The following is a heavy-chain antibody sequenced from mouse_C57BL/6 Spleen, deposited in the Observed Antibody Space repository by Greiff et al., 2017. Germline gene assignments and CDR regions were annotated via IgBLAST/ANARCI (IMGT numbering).Heavy chain of an antibody. Sequence: QVQLQQSGAELARPGASVKLSCKASGYTFTSYGISWVKQRTGQGLEWIGEIYPRSGNTYYNEKFKGKATLTAGKSSSTAYMELRSLTSEDSAVYFCARGGHYGSSPAWFAYWGQGTLVTVSA. V-gene: IGHV1-81*01. CDR1: GYTFTSYG. CDR2: IYPRSGNT. CDR3: ARGGHYGSSPAWFAY. D-gene: IGHD1-1*01. J-gene: IGHJ3*01.